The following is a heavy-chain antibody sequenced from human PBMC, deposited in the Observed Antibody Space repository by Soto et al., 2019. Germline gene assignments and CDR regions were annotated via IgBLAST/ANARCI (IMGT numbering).Heavy chain of an antibody. V-gene: IGHV1-69*10. CDR1: GGTFSSYA. J-gene: IGHJ6*02. CDR3: ARVNRGVVVAAGYYYGMDV. Sequence: ASVKVSCKASGGTFSSYAISWVRQAPGQGLEWMGGIIPILGIANYAQKFQGRVTITADKSTSTAYMELSSLRSEDTAVDYCARVNRGVVVAAGYYYGMDVWGQGTMVTVSS. CDR2: IIPILGIA. D-gene: IGHD2-15*01.